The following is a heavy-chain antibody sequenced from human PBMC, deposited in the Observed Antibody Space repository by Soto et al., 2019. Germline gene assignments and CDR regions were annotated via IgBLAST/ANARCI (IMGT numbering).Heavy chain of an antibody. CDR3: AKGSVGYDCWSGYYPYYFDY. V-gene: IGHV3-23*01. CDR1: GYTFSSYA. CDR2: ISGSGGST. J-gene: IGHJ4*02. D-gene: IGHD3-3*01. Sequence: PGGALRLSCAASGYTFSSYAMSWFRQAPGKGLERVSAISGSGGSTYYADSVKGRFTISRDNSKNTLYLQMYSLRAEDTAVYYCAKGSVGYDCWSGYYPYYFDYWGQRTLVTVSS.